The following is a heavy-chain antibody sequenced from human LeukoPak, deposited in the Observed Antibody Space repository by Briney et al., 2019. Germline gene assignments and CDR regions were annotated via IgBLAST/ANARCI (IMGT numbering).Heavy chain of an antibody. CDR3: ARGGGYASPIGY. CDR1: GGSISTYY. D-gene: IGHD5-12*01. CDR2: IYHSGST. V-gene: IGHV4-59*01. J-gene: IGHJ4*02. Sequence: SETLSLTCTLSGGSISTYYWSWIRQPPGKELEWIGYIYHSGSTNYNPSLKSRVTISVDTSKNQFSLKLSSVTAADTAVYYCARGGGYASPIGYWGQGALVTVSS.